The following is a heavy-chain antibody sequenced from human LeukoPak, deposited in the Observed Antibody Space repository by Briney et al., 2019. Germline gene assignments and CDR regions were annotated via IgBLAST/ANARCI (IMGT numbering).Heavy chain of an antibody. CDR3: ARAMAWGYDFPIDY. V-gene: IGHV3-7*04. J-gene: IGHJ4*02. D-gene: IGHD5-12*01. CDR2: IKQDGSEK. Sequence: TGGSLRLSCAASGFTFSSYWMSWVRQAPGKGLEWVANIKQDGSEKYYVDSVKGRFTISRDNAKNSLYLQMNSLRAEDTAVYYCARAMAWGYDFPIDYWGQGTLVTVSS. CDR1: GFTFSSYW.